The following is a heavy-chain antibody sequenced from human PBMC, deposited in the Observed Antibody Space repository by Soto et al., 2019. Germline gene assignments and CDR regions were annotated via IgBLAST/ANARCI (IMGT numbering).Heavy chain of an antibody. CDR3: ARGRYCLTGRCFPNWFDS. Sequence: PSETLSLTCTVSGGSINDYYWSWMRQPPGKGLEWIAYIHYNGGINYNPSLKSRVAISLDTSKSQFSLNVTSVTAADTAVYFCARGRYCLTGRCFPNWFDSWGQGTLVTVSS. D-gene: IGHD2-15*01. J-gene: IGHJ5*01. CDR1: GGSINDYY. V-gene: IGHV4-59*08. CDR2: IHYNGGI.